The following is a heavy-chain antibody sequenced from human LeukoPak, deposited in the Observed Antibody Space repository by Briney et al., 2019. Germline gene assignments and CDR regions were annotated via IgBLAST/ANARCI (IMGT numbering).Heavy chain of an antibody. Sequence: GGSLRLSCAASGFTFSRYTMNWVRQAPGKGLEWVSSISGTTNYIYYADPLKGRFTISRDNAKNSLFLQMNSLRAEDTAAYYCARASEGFGGLIASLDYWGQGILVTVSS. CDR2: ISGTTNYI. CDR3: ARASEGFGGLIASLDY. J-gene: IGHJ4*02. V-gene: IGHV3-21*01. CDR1: GFTFSRYT. D-gene: IGHD3-16*02.